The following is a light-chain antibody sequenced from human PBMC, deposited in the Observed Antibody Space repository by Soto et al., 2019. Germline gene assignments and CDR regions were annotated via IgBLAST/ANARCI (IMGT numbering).Light chain of an antibody. J-gene: IGKJ1*01. V-gene: IGKV1-5*01. CDR2: DAS. Sequence: IQLTQSPSSLSASVGDRVTITCRASQTISSWLAWYQQIPGKAPKLLIYDASNLESGVPSRFSGSGSGTEFTLTISSLQPEDFAVYYCQQYENYWTFGQGTRWIS. CDR1: QTISSW. CDR3: QQYENYWT.